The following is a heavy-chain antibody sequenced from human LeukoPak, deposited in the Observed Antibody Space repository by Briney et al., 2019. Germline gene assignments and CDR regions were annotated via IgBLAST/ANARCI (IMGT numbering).Heavy chain of an antibody. D-gene: IGHD5-24*01. V-gene: IGHV5-51*01. Sequence: GESLKISCKGSGYSFTTYWIAWVRQMPGKGLEWMGIIYPGDSDTRYSPSFQGQVTISADKSISTAYLQWSSLKASDTAMYSCARVRDGYILDAFDIWGQGTMVTVSS. J-gene: IGHJ3*02. CDR2: IYPGDSDT. CDR1: GYSFTTYW. CDR3: ARVRDGYILDAFDI.